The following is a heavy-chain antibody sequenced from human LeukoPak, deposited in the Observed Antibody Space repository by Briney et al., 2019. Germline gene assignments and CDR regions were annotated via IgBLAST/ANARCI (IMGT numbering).Heavy chain of an antibody. CDR2: ISSGSTI. CDR3: ARGNSNYGYVLDI. D-gene: IGHD4-11*01. V-gene: IGHV3-69-1*01. J-gene: IGHJ3*02. Sequence: PGGSLRLSCAASGFTFSDYEMNWVRQAPGKGLEWVSYISSGSTIYYADSVKGRFTISRDNAKNSLYLQMNSLRAEDTAVYYCARGNSNYGYVLDIWGQGTMVTVSS. CDR1: GFTFSDYE.